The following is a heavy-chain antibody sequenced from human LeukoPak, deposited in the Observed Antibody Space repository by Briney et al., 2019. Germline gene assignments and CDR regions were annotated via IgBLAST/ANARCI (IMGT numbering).Heavy chain of an antibody. Sequence: SETLSLTCDVSGGSISSNNWWSWVRQPPGKGLEWIGEIYHSGRTNYNPSLKSRVTISIDKSKSQFSLKLTSVTAADTAVYHCATRGAGSSLIGFDPWGQGILVTVSS. CDR2: IYHSGRT. CDR3: ATRGAGSSLIGFDP. D-gene: IGHD3-10*01. V-gene: IGHV4-4*02. CDR1: GGSISSNNW. J-gene: IGHJ5*02.